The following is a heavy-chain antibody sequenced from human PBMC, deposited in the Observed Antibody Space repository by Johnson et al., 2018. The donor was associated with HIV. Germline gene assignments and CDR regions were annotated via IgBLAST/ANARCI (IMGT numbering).Heavy chain of an antibody. J-gene: IGHJ3*02. CDR1: GFTVSTNY. V-gene: IGHV3-66*03. D-gene: IGHD3-22*01. Sequence: EVQLVESGGGLIQPGGSLRLSCAASGFTVSTNYMSWVRQAPGKGLEWVSVIYSGGSTYYADSVKGRFTISRDNSKNTLYLQMNSLRGEDTAVYYCARARRVVIGPDGFDIWGQGTMVTVSS. CDR2: IYSGGST. CDR3: ARARRVVIGPDGFDI.